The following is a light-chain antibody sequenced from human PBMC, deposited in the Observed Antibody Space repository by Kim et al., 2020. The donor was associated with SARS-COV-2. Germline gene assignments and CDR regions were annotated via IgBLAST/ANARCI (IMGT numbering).Light chain of an antibody. CDR1: RGHSGYA. CDR3: QTWGTGIRV. V-gene: IGLV4-69*01. CDR2: LNSDGSH. J-gene: IGLJ3*02. Sequence: ASVKLTCTLSRGHSGYAIAWHQQQPEKGPRYLMKLNSDGSHNKGDGIPDRFSGSSSGAERYLTISSLQSEDEADYYCQTWGTGIRVFGGGTQLTVL.